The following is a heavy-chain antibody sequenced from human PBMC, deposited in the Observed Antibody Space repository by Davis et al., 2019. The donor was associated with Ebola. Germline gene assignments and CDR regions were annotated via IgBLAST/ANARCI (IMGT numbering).Heavy chain of an antibody. Sequence: GSLRLSCAVYGGSFSGYYWSWIRQPPGKGLEWIGEINHSGNTNYNPSLKSRVTISVDTSKNQFSLKLSSVTAADTAVYYCAREEGYCSGGSCYSGYFDYWGQGTLVTVSS. CDR3: AREEGYCSGGSCYSGYFDY. CDR1: GGSFSGYY. J-gene: IGHJ4*02. D-gene: IGHD2-15*01. CDR2: INHSGNT. V-gene: IGHV4-34*01.